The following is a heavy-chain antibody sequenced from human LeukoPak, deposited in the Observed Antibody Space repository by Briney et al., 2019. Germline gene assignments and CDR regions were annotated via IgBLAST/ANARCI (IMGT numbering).Heavy chain of an antibody. CDR2: IYYTGTT. CDR1: GGSVSRDSYY. CDR3: ARGGNAFDI. D-gene: IGHD1-26*01. J-gene: IGHJ3*02. V-gene: IGHV4-61*01. Sequence: PSETLSLTCTVSGGSVSRDSYYWSWNRQPPGKELEWIGYIYYTGTTNYNPSLKSRVTISVDTSKNQFSLKLSSVTAADTAVYYCARGGNAFDIWGPGTMVTVSS.